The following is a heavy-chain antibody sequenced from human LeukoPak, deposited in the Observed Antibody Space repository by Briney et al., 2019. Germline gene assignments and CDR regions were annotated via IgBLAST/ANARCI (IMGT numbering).Heavy chain of an antibody. CDR2: IYYSGST. Sequence: SETLSLTCTVSGGSISSYYWSWIRQPPGKGLEWIGYIYYSGSTNYNPSLKSRVTISVDTSKNQFSLKLSSVTAADTAVYYCARRDSSSRVDYWGQGILVTVSS. D-gene: IGHD6-6*01. V-gene: IGHV4-59*08. CDR1: GGSISSYY. J-gene: IGHJ4*02. CDR3: ARRDSSSRVDY.